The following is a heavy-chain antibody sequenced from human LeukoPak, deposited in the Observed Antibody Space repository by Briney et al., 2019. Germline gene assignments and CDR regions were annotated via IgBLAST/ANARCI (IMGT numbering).Heavy chain of an antibody. CDR2: INHSGST. D-gene: IGHD1-26*01. CDR1: GGSFSGYY. J-gene: IGHJ2*01. V-gene: IGHV4-34*01. Sequence: SETLSLTCAVYGGSFSGYYWSWIRQPPGKGLEWIGEINHSGSTNYNPSLKSRVTISVDTSKNQFSLKLSSVTAADTAVYYCAREGGSYPFWYFDLWGRGTLVTVSS. CDR3: AREGGSYPFWYFDL.